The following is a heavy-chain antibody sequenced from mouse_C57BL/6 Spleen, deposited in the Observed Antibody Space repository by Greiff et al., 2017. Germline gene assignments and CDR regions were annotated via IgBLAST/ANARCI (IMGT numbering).Heavy chain of an antibody. CDR1: GYTFTDYY. CDR3: ASDYGSIFDY. J-gene: IGHJ2*01. CDR2: INPNNGGT. D-gene: IGHD1-1*01. V-gene: IGHV1-26*01. Sequence: EVQLQQSGPELVKPGASVKISCKASGYTFTDYYMNWVKQSHGKSLEWIGDINPNNGGTSYNQKFKGKATLTVDKSSSTAYMELRSLTSEDSAVYYCASDYGSIFDYWGQGTTLTVSS.